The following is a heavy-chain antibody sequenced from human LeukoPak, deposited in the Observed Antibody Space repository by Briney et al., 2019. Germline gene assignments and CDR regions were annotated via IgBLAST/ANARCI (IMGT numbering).Heavy chain of an antibody. V-gene: IGHV3-13*01. Sequence: GGSLRLSCAASGFTFSSYDMHWVRHATGKGLEWVSAIGTAGDTYYPGSVKGRFTISRENAKNSLYLQMNSLRAGDTAVYYCARAHTDGWYFDLWGRGTLVTDSS. D-gene: IGHD5-24*01. CDR2: IGTAGDT. J-gene: IGHJ2*01. CDR1: GFTFSSYD. CDR3: ARAHTDGWYFDL.